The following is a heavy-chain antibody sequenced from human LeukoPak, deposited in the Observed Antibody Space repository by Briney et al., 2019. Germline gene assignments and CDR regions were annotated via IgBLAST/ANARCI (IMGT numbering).Heavy chain of an antibody. CDR3: AKDLGGWIQLWIGAFDI. D-gene: IGHD5-18*01. Sequence: PGRSLRLSCAASGFTFSSYGMHWVRQAPGKGLEWVAVISYDGSNKYYADSVKGRFTISRDNSKNTLYLQMNSLRAEDTAVYYCAKDLGGWIQLWIGAFDIWGQGTVVTVSS. CDR1: GFTFSSYG. J-gene: IGHJ3*02. V-gene: IGHV3-30*18. CDR2: ISYDGSNK.